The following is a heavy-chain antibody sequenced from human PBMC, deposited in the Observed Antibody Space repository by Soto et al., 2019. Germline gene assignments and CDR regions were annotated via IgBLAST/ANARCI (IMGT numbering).Heavy chain of an antibody. Sequence: GASVKVSCKASGFTFTSSAVQWVRQARGQRLEWIGWIVVGSGNTNYAQKFQERVTITRDMSTSTAYMELSSLRSEDTAVYYCAAAAGIGYYCYYGMDVWGQGTTVTVSS. CDR2: IVVGSGNT. CDR1: GFTFTSSA. CDR3: AAAAGIGYYCYYGMDV. D-gene: IGHD6-13*01. V-gene: IGHV1-58*01. J-gene: IGHJ6*02.